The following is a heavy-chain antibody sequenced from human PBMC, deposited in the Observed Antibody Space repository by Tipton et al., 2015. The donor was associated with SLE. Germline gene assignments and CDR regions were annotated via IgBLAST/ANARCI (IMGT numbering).Heavy chain of an antibody. D-gene: IGHD1-26*01. CDR3: SANVGITPFDY. J-gene: IGHJ4*02. CDR2: VDPEDGET. Sequence: QSGPEVKQPGATLKISCKVSGYTFSAYNINWVQQAPGKGLEWMGFVDPEDGETVYTEKFQARVTMTADTSTDTVYMELSSLTSEDTATYYCSANVGITPFDYWGQGTLVTVS. V-gene: IGHV1-69-2*01. CDR1: GYTFSAYN.